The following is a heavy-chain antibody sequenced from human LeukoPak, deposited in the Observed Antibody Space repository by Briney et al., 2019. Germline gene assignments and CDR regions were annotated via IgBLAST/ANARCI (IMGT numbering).Heavy chain of an antibody. CDR2: SSAYNGNT. CDR3: ARLSSHYGDYKVDP. D-gene: IGHD4-17*01. J-gene: IGHJ5*02. V-gene: IGHV1-18*01. CDR1: GYTFTSYG. Sequence: ASVRVSCKASGYTFTSYGISWVRQAPGQGLEWMGWSSAYNGNTNYAQKLQGRVTMTTDTSASTAYMELSSLRSEDTAVYYCARLSSHYGDYKVDPWGQGTLVTVSS.